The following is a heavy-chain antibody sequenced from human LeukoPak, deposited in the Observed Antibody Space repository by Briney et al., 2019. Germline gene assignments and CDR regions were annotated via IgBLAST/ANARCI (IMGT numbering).Heavy chain of an antibody. CDR1: GFTFSSYA. CDR3: ARAYMMTTVTTHYFDY. CDR2: ISSSGGST. D-gene: IGHD4-17*01. V-gene: IGHV3-64D*09. J-gene: IGHJ4*02. Sequence: GGSLRLSCSVSGFTFSSYAMHWVRQAPGKGLEYVSGISSSGGSTYYADSVKGRFTISRDNSKNTLYLQMSSLRAEDTAVYYCARAYMMTTVTTHYFDYWGQGTLVTVSS.